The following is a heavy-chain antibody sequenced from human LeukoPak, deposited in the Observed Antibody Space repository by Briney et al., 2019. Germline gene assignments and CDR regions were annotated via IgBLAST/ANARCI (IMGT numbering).Heavy chain of an antibody. V-gene: IGHV4-39*01. CDR3: ARGGGWTYYYYYYYMDV. CDR2: IYYSGST. Sequence: SETLSLTCTVSGGSISSSSYYWGWIRQPPGKGLEWIGSIYYSGSTYYNPSLKSRVTISVDTSKNQFSLKLSSVTAADTAVYYCARGGGWTYYYYYYYMDVWGKGTTVTISS. D-gene: IGHD6-19*01. J-gene: IGHJ6*03. CDR1: GGSISSSSYY.